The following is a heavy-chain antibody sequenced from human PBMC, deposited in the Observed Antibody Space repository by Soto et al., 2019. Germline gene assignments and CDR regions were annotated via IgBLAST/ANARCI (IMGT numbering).Heavy chain of an antibody. Sequence: SETMSLTCAVYGGSFSGYYCSWIRQPPGTGLEWIGELNPRGSTPYNPPLQSRVTISVDTAKNLFSLKLSSVTAADTAVYYCARDARATEEYYHYYYGMDVLRK. V-gene: IGHV4-34*01. CDR2: LNPRGST. D-gene: IGHD1-26*01. CDR3: ARDARATEEYYHYYYGMDV. CDR1: GGSFSGYY. J-gene: IGHJ6*04.